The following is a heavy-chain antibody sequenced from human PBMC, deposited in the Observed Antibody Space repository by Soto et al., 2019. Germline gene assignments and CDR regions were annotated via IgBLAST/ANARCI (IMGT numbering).Heavy chain of an antibody. V-gene: IGHV1-8*01. Sequence: ASVKVSCKASGYTFSNYEINWVRQASGQGLEWMGRMNPNDGNTGYAQKLQGRVTMTTDTSTSTAYMELRSLRSDDTAVYYCARDQRIAASSYYYYGMDVWGQGTTVTVSS. D-gene: IGHD6-6*01. J-gene: IGHJ6*02. CDR3: ARDQRIAASSYYYYGMDV. CDR1: GYTFSNYE. CDR2: MNPNDGNT.